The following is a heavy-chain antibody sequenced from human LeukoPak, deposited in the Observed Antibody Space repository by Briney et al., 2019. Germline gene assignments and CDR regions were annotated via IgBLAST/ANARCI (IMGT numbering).Heavy chain of an antibody. Sequence: KASETLSLTCAVYGGSFSGYYWSWIRQPPGKGLEWIGEINHSGSTNYNPSLKSRVTISVDTSKNQFSLKLSSVTAADTAVYYCARRRYSSSWYEAWKSRFDPWGQGTLVTVSS. CDR1: GGSFSGYY. CDR3: ARRRYSSSWYEAWKSRFDP. J-gene: IGHJ5*02. V-gene: IGHV4-34*01. D-gene: IGHD6-13*01. CDR2: INHSGST.